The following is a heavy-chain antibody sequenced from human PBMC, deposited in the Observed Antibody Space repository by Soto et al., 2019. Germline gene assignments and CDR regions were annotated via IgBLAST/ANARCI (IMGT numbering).Heavy chain of an antibody. CDR1: GGFVSSGSYY. CDR3: ATVGRGTTTTIVDAFDN. CDR2: MSNSGGA. D-gene: IGHD4-4*01. J-gene: IGHJ3*02. Sequence: QVQLQQWGAGLLKPSETLSLTCAVYGGFVSSGSYYWSWLSQPPGQGLEWIGEMSNSGGAHFNPSPKRRHTVSVETAKNQFYLMIRSVTATDTALYCCATVGRGTTTTIVDAFDNWGPETMVTVSS. V-gene: IGHV4-34*01.